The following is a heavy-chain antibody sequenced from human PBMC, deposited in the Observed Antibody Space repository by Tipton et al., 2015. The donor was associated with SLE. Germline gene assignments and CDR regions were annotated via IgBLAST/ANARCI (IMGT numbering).Heavy chain of an antibody. D-gene: IGHD6-13*01. CDR1: GFTFSNAW. Sequence: SLRLSCAASGFTFSNAWMSWVRQAPGKGLEWVGRIKSKTDGGTTDYAAPVKGRFTISRDDSKNTLYLQMNSLKTEDTAVYYCTTGIAAAGLRYWGQGTLVTVSS. V-gene: IGHV3-15*01. CDR3: TTGIAAAGLRY. CDR2: IKSKTDGGTT. J-gene: IGHJ4*02.